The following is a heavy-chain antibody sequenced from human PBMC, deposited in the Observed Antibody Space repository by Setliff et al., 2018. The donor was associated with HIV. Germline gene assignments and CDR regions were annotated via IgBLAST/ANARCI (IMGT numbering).Heavy chain of an antibody. CDR1: GDSIRGYY. Sequence: SETLSLTCTVSGDSIRGYYWSWIRQPPGKGLEWMGYVFYTGFAAYNPSLKSRLTISVDTSKSQFSLTLTSVTAADTAVYYCARQTPIPGIAITPVDYWGQGALVTVS. CDR2: VFYTGFA. V-gene: IGHV4-59*08. J-gene: IGHJ4*02. CDR3: ARQTPIPGIAITPVDY. D-gene: IGHD5-12*01.